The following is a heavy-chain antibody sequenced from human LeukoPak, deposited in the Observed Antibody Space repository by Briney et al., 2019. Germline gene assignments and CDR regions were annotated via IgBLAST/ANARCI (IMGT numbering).Heavy chain of an antibody. CDR1: GGSISSSSYY. CDR3: ARDRRVGSCSSTSCYYYYYYMDV. Sequence: PSETLSLTCTVSGGSISSSSYYWGWIRQPPGKGLEWIGSIYYSGSTYYNPSLKSRVTISVDTSKNQFSLKLSSVTAADTAVYYCARDRRVGSCSSTSCYYYYYYMDVWGKGTTVTVSS. V-gene: IGHV4-39*07. D-gene: IGHD2-2*01. J-gene: IGHJ6*03. CDR2: IYYSGST.